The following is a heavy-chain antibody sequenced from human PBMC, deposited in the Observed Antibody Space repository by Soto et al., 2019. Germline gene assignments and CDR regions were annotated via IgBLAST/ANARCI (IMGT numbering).Heavy chain of an antibody. CDR2: IWYDGSNK. Sequence: GGSLRLSCAASGFTFSSYGMHWVRQAPGKGLEWVAVIWYDGSNKYYADSVKGRFTISIDNSKNTLYLQMNSLRAEDTAVYYCARDSLVGAIDYWGQGTLVTVSS. D-gene: IGHD1-26*01. V-gene: IGHV3-33*01. CDR3: ARDSLVGAIDY. CDR1: GFTFSSYG. J-gene: IGHJ4*02.